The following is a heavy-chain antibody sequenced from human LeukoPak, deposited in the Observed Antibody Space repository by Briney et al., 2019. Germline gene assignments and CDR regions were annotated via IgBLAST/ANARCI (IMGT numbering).Heavy chain of an antibody. CDR1: GFTFSDYF. CDR2: ISSSGSTI. J-gene: IGHJ6*03. D-gene: IGHD3-10*01. CDR3: ARDGFVTGSYYMDV. V-gene: IGHV3-11*04. Sequence: GGSLRLSCAASGFTFSDYFMTWIRQAPGKGLEWVSYISSSGSTIYYADSVKGRFTISRDNAKNSLYLQMNSLRAEDTAVYYCARDGFVTGSYYMDVWGKGTTVTVSS.